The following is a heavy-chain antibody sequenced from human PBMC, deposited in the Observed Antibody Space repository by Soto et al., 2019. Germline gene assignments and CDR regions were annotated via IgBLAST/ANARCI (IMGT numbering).Heavy chain of an antibody. J-gene: IGHJ4*02. D-gene: IGHD3-10*01. CDR2: ISFDGSNN. Sequence: QVQLVESGGGVVQPGRSMRLSCAASGFTFRSDAMPWVRQAPGKGRAWVAAISFDGSNNYSADSEKGRLTFSRDNSANTLYRQMNGLRTADTAVSYCAKDTDTVTRVQLWSYYVDYWGQGTLVTVSS. V-gene: IGHV3-30*18. CDR1: GFTFRSDA. CDR3: AKDTDTVTRVQLWSYYVDY.